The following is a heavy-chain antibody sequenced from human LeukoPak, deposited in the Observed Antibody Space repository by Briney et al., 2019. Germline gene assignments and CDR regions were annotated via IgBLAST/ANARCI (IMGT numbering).Heavy chain of an antibody. J-gene: IGHJ4*02. D-gene: IGHD2-2*01. CDR3: ARVDCSSTSCYRNFDY. CDR2: ISAYNGNT. CDR1: GYTFTSYS. Sequence: ASVKVSCKASGYTFTSYSISWVRQAPGQGLEWMGWISAYNGNTNYAQKLQGRVTMTTDTSTSTAYMELRSLRSDDTAVYYCARVDCSSTSCYRNFDYWGQGTLVTVSS. V-gene: IGHV1-18*01.